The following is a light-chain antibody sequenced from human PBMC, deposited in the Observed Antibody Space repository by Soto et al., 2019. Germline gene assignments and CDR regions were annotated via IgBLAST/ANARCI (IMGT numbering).Light chain of an antibody. CDR3: QQYENLPT. V-gene: IGKV1-33*01. Sequence: DIQMTQSPSSLSAYVGDIVTITCQASQNIHNDLNWYQQKPGRAPKRRIYDASNLEAGVPSRFRGSGSGTDFTFTISRLQPEDIATDYCQQYENLPTVGQGTRLEIK. J-gene: IGKJ5*01. CDR2: DAS. CDR1: QNIHND.